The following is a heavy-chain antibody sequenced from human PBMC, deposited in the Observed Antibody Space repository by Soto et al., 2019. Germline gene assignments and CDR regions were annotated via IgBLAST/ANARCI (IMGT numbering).Heavy chain of an antibody. CDR1: GGSISSGGYS. CDR2: IYHSGST. D-gene: IGHD3-10*01. CDR3: ARVLSIGYGSGSPIPVD. V-gene: IGHV4-30-2*01. Sequence: NPSETLSLTCAVSGGSISSGGYSWSWIRQPPGKGLEWIGYIYHSGSTYYNPSLKSRVTISVDRSKNQFSLKLSSVTAADTAVYYCARVLSIGYGSGSPIPVDWGQGTLVTVSS. J-gene: IGHJ4*02.